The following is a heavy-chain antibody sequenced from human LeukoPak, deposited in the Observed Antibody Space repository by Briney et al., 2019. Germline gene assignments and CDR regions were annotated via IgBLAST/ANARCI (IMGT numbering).Heavy chain of an antibody. CDR2: IYTSGST. CDR3: ATAGYCDSSGYYFSY. V-gene: IGHV4-4*07. J-gene: IGHJ4*02. D-gene: IGHD3-22*01. CDR1: GCSISSYG. Sequence: PSQTLSLTCTVSGCSISSYGWSWIRQPPGKGLEWIGRIYTSGSTNDNASLKSRVTMSVDTSKNQLSMKLSSVTAADTAVYYCATAGYCDSSGYYFSYWGQGTLVTVSS.